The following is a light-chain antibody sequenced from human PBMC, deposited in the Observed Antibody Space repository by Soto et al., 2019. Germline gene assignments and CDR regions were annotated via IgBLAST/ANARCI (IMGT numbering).Light chain of an antibody. CDR2: GNI. CDR1: SSNIGAGYD. J-gene: IGLJ1*01. CDR3: QSYDSSLCAYV. V-gene: IGLV1-40*01. Sequence: QSVLAQPPSVSGAPGQKVTISCTGSSSNIGAGYDLHWYQQLPGTAPKLLLYGNINRPSGVPDRFSGSKSGTSASLAITGLQAEDEADYYCQSYDSSLCAYVFGTGTKVTVL.